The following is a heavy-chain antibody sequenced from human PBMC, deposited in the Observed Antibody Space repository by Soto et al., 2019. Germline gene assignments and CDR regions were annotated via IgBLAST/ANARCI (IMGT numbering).Heavy chain of an antibody. V-gene: IGHV1-69*13. J-gene: IGHJ6*02. CDR1: RGTFSSYA. CDR3: ATEPPVLWPTDHYYYYGMDV. Sequence: ASVKVSCKASRGTFSSYAISWVRQAPGQGLEWMGGIIPIFGTANYAQKFQGRVTITADESTSTAYMELSSLRSEDTAVYYCATEPPVLWPTDHYYYYGMDVWGQGTTVTVSS. CDR2: IIPIFGTA. D-gene: IGHD2-2*01.